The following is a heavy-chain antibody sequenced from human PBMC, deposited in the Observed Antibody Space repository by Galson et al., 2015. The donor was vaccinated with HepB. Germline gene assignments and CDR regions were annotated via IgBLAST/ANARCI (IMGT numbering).Heavy chain of an antibody. CDR3: ARGVFGVVIPKVYDDYYYYYMVV. CDR1: GYTFTSYA. V-gene: IGHV7-4-1*02. D-gene: IGHD3-3*01. CDR2: INTNTGNP. Sequence: SVKVSCKASGYTFTSYAMNWVRQAPGQGLEWMGWINTNTGNPTYAQGFTGRFVFSLDTSVSTAYLQISSLKAEDTAVYYCARGVFGVVIPKVYDDYYYYYMVVWFKGTTVTVSS. J-gene: IGHJ6*03.